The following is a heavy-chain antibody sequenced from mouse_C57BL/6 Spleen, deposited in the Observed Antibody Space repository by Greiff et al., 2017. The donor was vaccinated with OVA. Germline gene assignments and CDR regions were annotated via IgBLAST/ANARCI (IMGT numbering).Heavy chain of an antibody. J-gene: IGHJ1*03. CDR3: ARRGEGYFDV. V-gene: IGHV5-16*02. Sequence: EVQLVESEGGLVQPGSSMKLSCTASGFTFSDYYMAWVRQVPEKGLEWVANINYDGSSTYYLDSLKSRFIISRDNAKNILYLQMSSLKSEDTATYYCARRGEGYFDVWGTGTTVTVSS. CDR1: GFTFSDYY. CDR2: INYDGSST.